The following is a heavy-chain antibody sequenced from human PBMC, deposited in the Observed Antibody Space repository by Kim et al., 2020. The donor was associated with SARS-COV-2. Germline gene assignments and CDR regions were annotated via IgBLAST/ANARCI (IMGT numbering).Heavy chain of an antibody. D-gene: IGHD3-22*01. CDR2: IYYSGST. V-gene: IGHV4-39*01. CDR3: ARQTTITMILVVITGGYYFDY. J-gene: IGHJ4*02. Sequence: SETLSLTCTVSGGSISSSSYYWGWIRQPPGKGLEWIGSIYYSGSTYYNPSLKSRVTISVDTSKNQFSLKLSSVTAAATAVYYCARQTTITMILVVITGGYYFDYWGQGTLVTVSS. CDR1: GGSISSSSYY.